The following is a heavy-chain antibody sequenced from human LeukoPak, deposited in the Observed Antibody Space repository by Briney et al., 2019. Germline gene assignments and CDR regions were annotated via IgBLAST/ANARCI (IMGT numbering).Heavy chain of an antibody. V-gene: IGHV3-23*01. CDR3: AKRPDCSTTNCFRFEY. CDR1: GFTFSTYA. D-gene: IGHD2-2*01. CDR2: INGDGGST. J-gene: IGHJ4*02. Sequence: GGSLRLSCATSGFTFSTYAMSWVRQAPGQGLEWVSSINGDGGSTYYAESVKGRFTVSRDNSKNTLYLQMDSLRAEDTAVYYCAKRPDCSTTNCFRFEYWGQGTLVTVSS.